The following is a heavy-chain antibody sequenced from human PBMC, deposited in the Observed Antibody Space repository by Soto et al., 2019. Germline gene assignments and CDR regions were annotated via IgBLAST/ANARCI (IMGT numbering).Heavy chain of an antibody. Sequence: QVQLVQSGAEVKKPGASVKVSCKASGYTFTSYGISWVRQAPGQGLEWMGWISAYNGNTNYAQKLLGRVTMNTDHSASRAYMELRSLGSDDTAVYYCARVEPIGVGVAGPDDGFDIWGQGAIVTVPS. V-gene: IGHV1-18*01. CDR2: ISAYNGNT. J-gene: IGHJ3*02. CDR3: ARVEPIGVGVAGPDDGFDI. D-gene: IGHD6-19*01. CDR1: GYTFTSYG.